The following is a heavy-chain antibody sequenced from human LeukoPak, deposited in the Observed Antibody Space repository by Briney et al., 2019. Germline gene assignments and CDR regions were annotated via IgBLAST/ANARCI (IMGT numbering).Heavy chain of an antibody. CDR3: TRVRSSSWYDY. CDR2: ISGDGTTT. V-gene: IGHV3-74*01. Sequence: GGSLRLSCATSGFTFSTSWMHWVRQAPGKGLVWVSRISGDGTTTTYADSVKGRFTISRDNAKNTLFLQMNGLRVDDTAVYYCTRVRSSSWYDYWGQGALVTVSS. J-gene: IGHJ4*02. CDR1: GFTFSTSW. D-gene: IGHD6-13*01.